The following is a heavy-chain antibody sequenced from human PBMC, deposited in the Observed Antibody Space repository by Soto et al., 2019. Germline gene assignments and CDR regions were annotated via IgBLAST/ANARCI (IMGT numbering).Heavy chain of an antibody. Sequence: SETLSLTCTVSGGAISSSSYYWGWFRRPPGMGLEWIGIIYFSGSTHYNPSLRSRVIISADTSKNQFSLKLSSVTATDSAVYYCARFRRSGSHFDSWGQGALVTSPQ. J-gene: IGHJ4*02. V-gene: IGHV4-39*01. CDR3: ARFRRSGSHFDS. CDR1: GGAISSSSYY. CDR2: IYFSGST. D-gene: IGHD1-26*01.